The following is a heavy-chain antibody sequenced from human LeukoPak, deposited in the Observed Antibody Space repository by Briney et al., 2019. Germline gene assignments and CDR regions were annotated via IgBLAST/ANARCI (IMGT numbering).Heavy chain of an antibody. Sequence: SETLSLTCTVSGGSISSSSYYWGWIRQPPGKGLEWIGSIYYSGSTYYNPSLKSRVTISVDTSKNQFSLKLSSVTAADTAVYYCARGGRYSSSWYVAGYYYYYMDVWGKGTTVTVSS. J-gene: IGHJ6*03. CDR2: IYYSGST. D-gene: IGHD6-13*01. V-gene: IGHV4-39*07. CDR1: GGSISSSSYY. CDR3: ARGGRYSSSWYVAGYYYYYMDV.